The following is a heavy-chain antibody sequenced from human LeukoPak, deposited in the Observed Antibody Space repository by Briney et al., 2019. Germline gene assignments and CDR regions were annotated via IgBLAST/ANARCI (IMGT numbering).Heavy chain of an antibody. Sequence: ASVKVSCKASGGTISSYAISWVRQAPGQGLEWMGRIIPILGIANYAQKFQGRVTITADKSTSTAYMELSSLRSEDTAVYYCAREVILCGGDCYPFDPWGQGTLVTVSS. V-gene: IGHV1-69*04. CDR1: GGTISSYA. D-gene: IGHD2-21*02. CDR3: AREVILCGGDCYPFDP. CDR2: IIPILGIA. J-gene: IGHJ5*02.